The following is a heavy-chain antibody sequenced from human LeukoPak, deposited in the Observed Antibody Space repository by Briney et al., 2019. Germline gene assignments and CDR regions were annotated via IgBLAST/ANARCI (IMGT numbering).Heavy chain of an antibody. Sequence: GGSLRLSCAGSGFTFSSYAMHWVRQAPGKGLEWVAVISYDGSNKYYADSVKGRFTISRDNSKNTLYLQMNSLRAEDTAVYYCARDSHPYSSSRYGYYYYYMDVWGKGTTVTVSS. CDR2: ISYDGSNK. V-gene: IGHV3-30-3*01. CDR1: GFTFSSYA. J-gene: IGHJ6*03. CDR3: ARDSHPYSSSRYGYYYYYMDV. D-gene: IGHD6-13*01.